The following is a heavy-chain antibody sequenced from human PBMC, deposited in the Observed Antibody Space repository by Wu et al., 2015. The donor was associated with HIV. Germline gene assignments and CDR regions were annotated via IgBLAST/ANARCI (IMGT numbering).Heavy chain of an antibody. CDR3: ASREYYYDSSGYYNY. Sequence: QVQLVQSGAEVKKPGSSVKVSCKASGGTFSSYAISWVRQAPGQGLEWMGGIIPIFGTANYAQKFQGRVTITTDESTSTAYIELSSLRSEDTAVYYCASREYYYDSSGYYNYWGQGTMVTVSS. CDR2: IIPIFGTA. V-gene: IGHV1-69*05. J-gene: IGHJ3*01. D-gene: IGHD3-22*01. CDR1: GGTFSSYA.